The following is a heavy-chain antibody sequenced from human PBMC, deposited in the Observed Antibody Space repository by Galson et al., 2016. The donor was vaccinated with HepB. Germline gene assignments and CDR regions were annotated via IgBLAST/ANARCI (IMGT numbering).Heavy chain of an antibody. CDR1: GYTFSRFY. D-gene: IGHD5-18*01. CDR3: AKEQSPYSRTHDY. CDR2: INPDSGTT. Sequence: SVKVSCKAPGYTFSRFYMHWMRQTPGQGFEWMGWINPDSGTTTYAQKFQGRVTLTRDTTLNTAYMELSRLTSNDTAVYYCAKEQSPYSRTHDYWGQGSLLTVSS. J-gene: IGHJ4*02. V-gene: IGHV1-2*02.